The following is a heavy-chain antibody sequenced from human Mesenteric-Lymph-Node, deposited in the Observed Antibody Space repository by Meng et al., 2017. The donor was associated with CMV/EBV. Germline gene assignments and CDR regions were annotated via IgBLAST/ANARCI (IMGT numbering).Heavy chain of an antibody. V-gene: IGHV3-7*01. D-gene: IGHD3-3*01. CDR1: GFPFSRYW. J-gene: IGHJ6*02. CDR3: ARGGFTIFGVPRGV. CDR2: IKQDGGEK. Sequence: GESLKISCAASGFPFSRYWMSWVRQAPGKGLEWLANIKQDGGEKYYVASVKGRFTFSRDNAKNSLYLQMNSLRAEDTAVYYCARGGFTIFGVPRGVWGQGTTVTVSS.